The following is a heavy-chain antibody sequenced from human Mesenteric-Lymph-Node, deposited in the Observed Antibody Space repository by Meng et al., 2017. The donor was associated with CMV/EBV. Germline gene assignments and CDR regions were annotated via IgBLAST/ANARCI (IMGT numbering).Heavy chain of an antibody. CDR3: AKDLYSSNWNYFDY. Sequence: GESLKISCAASGFTFSTYGMSWVRQAPGKGLEWVSSISASGGSTFYPDSVKGRFTISRDNAKNTLYLQMNSLRAEDTAVYYCAKDLYSSNWNYFDYWGQGTLVTVSS. J-gene: IGHJ4*02. CDR2: ISASGGST. D-gene: IGHD6-13*01. CDR1: GFTFSTYG. V-gene: IGHV3-23*01.